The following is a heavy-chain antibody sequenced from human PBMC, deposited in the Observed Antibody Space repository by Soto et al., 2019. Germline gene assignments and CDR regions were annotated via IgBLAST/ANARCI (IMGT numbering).Heavy chain of an antibody. J-gene: IGHJ4*02. CDR1: GGPYSKYS. Sequence: QVQLVQSGTEVKKPGSSVTVSCKASGGPYSKYSVSWVRRAPGQGLEGMGRIIPIFDTANYAQKFQGRVTIAAAKSTSTVNMDLSSMRSEETAVYRRARTLLEDYYDSDALNNWGQATLVTVSS. CDR2: IIPIFDTA. CDR3: ARTLLEDYYDSDALNN. D-gene: IGHD3-22*01. V-gene: IGHV1-69*08.